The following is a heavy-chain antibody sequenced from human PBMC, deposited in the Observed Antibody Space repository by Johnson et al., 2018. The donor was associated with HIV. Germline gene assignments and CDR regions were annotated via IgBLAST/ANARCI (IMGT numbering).Heavy chain of an antibody. Sequence: VQLVESGGGLVQPGGSLRLSCAASGFTFSNYWMTWVHQAPGQGLEWVANINQDGSAKYYVDSVKGRYTISRDNAKNSLYLQMNTLRAEDTAVYYCARGVRTFDMWGQGTMVAVSP. D-gene: IGHD4/OR15-4a*01. CDR1: GFTFSNYW. CDR3: ARGVRTFDM. V-gene: IGHV3-7*04. CDR2: INQDGSAK. J-gene: IGHJ3*02.